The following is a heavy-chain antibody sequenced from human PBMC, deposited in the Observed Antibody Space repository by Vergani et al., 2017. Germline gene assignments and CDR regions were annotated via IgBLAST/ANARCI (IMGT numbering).Heavy chain of an antibody. V-gene: IGHV4-31*03. J-gene: IGHJ6*02. D-gene: IGHD6-19*01. CDR3: ARVGFGGWYGPDYYYGMDV. CDR1: GGSISSGGYY. Sequence: QVQLQESGPGLVKPSQTLSLTCTVSGGSISSGGYYWSWIRQPPGKGLEWIGYIYYSGSTYYNPSLKSRVTISVDTSKNQFSLKLSSVTAADTAVYYCARVGFGGWYGPDYYYGMDVWGQGTTVTVSS. CDR2: IYYSGST.